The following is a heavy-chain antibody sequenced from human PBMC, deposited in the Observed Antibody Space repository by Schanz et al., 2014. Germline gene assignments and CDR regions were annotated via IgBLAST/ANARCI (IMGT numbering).Heavy chain of an antibody. CDR1: GGTFSSYF. Sequence: QVQLVQSGAEVKKPGSSVKVSCKASGGTFSSYFISWVRQAPGQGLEWMGRIIPILGIANYAQKFQGRVTNTADKSTSTAYIELHILTSEDTAVYYCARGRTFDYWGQGTLVTVSS. V-gene: IGHV1-69*02. CDR2: IIPILGIA. J-gene: IGHJ4*02. CDR3: ARGRTFDY.